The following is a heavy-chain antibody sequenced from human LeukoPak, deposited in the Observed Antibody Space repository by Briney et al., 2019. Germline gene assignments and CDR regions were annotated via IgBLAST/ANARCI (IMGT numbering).Heavy chain of an antibody. V-gene: IGHV1-69*13. CDR3: ARGIVDTAMVYWFDP. Sequence: SVKVSCKASGGTFISYAISWVRQAPGQGLEWMRGIIPIFGTANYAQKFQGRVTITADESTSTAYMELSSLRSEDTAVYYCARGIVDTAMVYWFDPWGQGTLVTVSS. J-gene: IGHJ5*02. CDR2: IIPIFGTA. D-gene: IGHD5-18*01. CDR1: GGTFISYA.